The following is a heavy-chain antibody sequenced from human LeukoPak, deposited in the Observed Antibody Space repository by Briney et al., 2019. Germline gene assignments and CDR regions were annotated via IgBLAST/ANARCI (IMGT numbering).Heavy chain of an antibody. V-gene: IGHV3-23*01. Sequence: GGSLRLSCAASGFTFSSYAMSWVRQVPGKGLEWVSVISGSGDNTYYADSVKGRFTISRDSSKNMLYLQMNSLRAEDTAVYYCAKWKYSNSGIDDYWGQGTLVTVSS. J-gene: IGHJ4*02. CDR3: AKWKYSNSGIDDY. D-gene: IGHD6-6*01. CDR2: ISGSGDNT. CDR1: GFTFSSYA.